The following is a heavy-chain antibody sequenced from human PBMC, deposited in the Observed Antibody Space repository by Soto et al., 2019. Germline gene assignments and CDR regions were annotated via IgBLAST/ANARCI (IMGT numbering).Heavy chain of an antibody. CDR1: GYTFTSYD. CDR2: MNPNSGNT. J-gene: IGHJ6*02. Sequence: QVQLVQSGAEVKKPGASVKVSCKASGYTFTSYDINWVRQATGQGLEWMGWMNPNSGNTGYAQKFQDRVTMTRNTSISTADMELSSLRSEDKDVYYCARWPNGYYYYGMDVWGQGTTVTVSS. CDR3: ARWPNGYYYYGMDV. D-gene: IGHD2-8*01. V-gene: IGHV1-8*01.